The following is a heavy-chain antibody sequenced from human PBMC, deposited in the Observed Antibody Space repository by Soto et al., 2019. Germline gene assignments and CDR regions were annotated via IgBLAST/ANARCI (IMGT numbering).Heavy chain of an antibody. D-gene: IGHD2-2*03. CDR1: GYTFTGYY. Sequence: GASVKVSCKASGYTFTGYYMHWVRQAPGQGLEWMGWINPNSGGTNYAQKFQGRVTMTRDTSISTAYMELSRLRSDDTAVYYCARVTIGGYCSSTSRYRGNYFDYWGQGTLVTVSS. CDR3: ARVTIGGYCSSTSRYRGNYFDY. V-gene: IGHV1-2*02. CDR2: INPNSGGT. J-gene: IGHJ4*02.